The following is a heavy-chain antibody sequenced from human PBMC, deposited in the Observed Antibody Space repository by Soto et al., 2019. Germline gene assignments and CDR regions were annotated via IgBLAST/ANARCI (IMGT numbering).Heavy chain of an antibody. D-gene: IGHD3-3*01. V-gene: IGHV3-7*01. CDR1: GFTCSNYW. CDR3: ARDFTIFGGVIIRPGYFDY. CDR2: IKQDGSQK. J-gene: IGHJ4*02. Sequence: PGGSLRLSCAASGFTCSNYWMSWVRQAPGKGLEWVATIKQDGSQKYYADSVKGRFTISRDDAKNSLYLQMNSLRAEDTALYYCARDFTIFGGVIIRPGYFDYWGQGPLVTVSS.